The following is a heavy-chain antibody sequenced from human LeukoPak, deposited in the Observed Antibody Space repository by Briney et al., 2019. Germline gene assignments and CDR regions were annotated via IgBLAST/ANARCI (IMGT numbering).Heavy chain of an antibody. CDR3: ASASSHRIAAGGDY. Sequence: GGSLRLSCAASGFTFSNYWMHWVRQAPGKGLVWVSRINSDGSSRNYADSVKGRFTISRDNAKNTLCLRMNSLRAEDTAVYYCASASSHRIAAGGDYWGQGTLVTVSS. CDR1: GFTFSNYW. V-gene: IGHV3-74*01. J-gene: IGHJ4*02. CDR2: INSDGSSR. D-gene: IGHD6-13*01.